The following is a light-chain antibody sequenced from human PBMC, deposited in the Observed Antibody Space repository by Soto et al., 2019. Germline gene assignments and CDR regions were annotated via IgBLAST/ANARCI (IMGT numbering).Light chain of an antibody. CDR2: DDS. J-gene: IGLJ2*01. Sequence: SSELTQPPSVSVAPGQTARITCGGNNIGSKSVHWYQQKPGQAPVLVVYDDSDRPSGIPERFSGSNSDYTATLTISRVEAGDEADYYCQVCDTSSDHPLVVFGGGTKLTVL. V-gene: IGLV3-21*02. CDR1: NIGSKS. CDR3: QVCDTSSDHPLVV.